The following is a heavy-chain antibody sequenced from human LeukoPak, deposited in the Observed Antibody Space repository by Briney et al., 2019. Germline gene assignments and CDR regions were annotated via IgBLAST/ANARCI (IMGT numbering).Heavy chain of an antibody. CDR1: GGSISSSTYY. D-gene: IGHD5-12*01. CDR2: IYYSGSA. Sequence: SETLSLNCTVSGGSISSSTYYWGWIRQPPGKGLEWIGTIYYSGSAYYNPSLKSRVTISVDTSKNRFSLKVSPVTAADTAVYYCARVSSVWIKDYYYYMDVWGKGTTVTVSS. J-gene: IGHJ6*03. CDR3: ARVSSVWIKDYYYYMDV. V-gene: IGHV4-39*07.